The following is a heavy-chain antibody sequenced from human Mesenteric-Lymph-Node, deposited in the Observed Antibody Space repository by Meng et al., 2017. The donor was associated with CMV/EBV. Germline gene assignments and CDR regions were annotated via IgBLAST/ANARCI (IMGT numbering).Heavy chain of an antibody. CDR1: GGSISSSSYY. J-gene: IGHJ4*02. Sequence: GGSLRLSCTVSGGSISSSSYYWGWIRQPPGKGLEWVANIKQDGSEKNYVDSVKGRFTISRDNGKNSLYLQMNSLRAEDTAVYFCARYRGTVIIPAAPFEYWGQGALVTVSS. CDR2: IKQDGSEK. V-gene: IGHV3-7*01. CDR3: ARYRGTVIIPAAPFEY. D-gene: IGHD2-2*01.